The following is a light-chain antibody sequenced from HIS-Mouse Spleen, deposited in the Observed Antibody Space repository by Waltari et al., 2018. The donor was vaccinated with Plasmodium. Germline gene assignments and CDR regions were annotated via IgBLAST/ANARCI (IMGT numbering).Light chain of an antibody. CDR2: DDS. Sequence: SYVLTQPPSVSVAPGQTARITCGGNNIGSKSVHWYQQKPGQAPVLVVYDDSERPSGIPERVSGSNSGNTATLTISRVEAGDEADYYCQVWDSSSDHVVFGGGTKLTVL. CDR3: QVWDSSSDHVV. V-gene: IGLV3-21*02. J-gene: IGLJ2*01. CDR1: NIGSKS.